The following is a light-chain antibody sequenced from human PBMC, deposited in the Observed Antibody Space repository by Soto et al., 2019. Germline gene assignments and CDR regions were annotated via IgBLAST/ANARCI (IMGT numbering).Light chain of an antibody. V-gene: IGKV2-28*01. CDR2: LAS. CDR1: QSLLHINGYNY. CDR3: IQTLQTPFT. Sequence: DIVVTQSPLSLPVTPGEPASTSCRPSQSLLHINGYNYLDWYLQKPGQSPQLLIYLASSRASGVPDRFSGSGSGTDFTLKISRVEAEDFGVYYCIQTLQTPFTFGGGTKV. J-gene: IGKJ4*01.